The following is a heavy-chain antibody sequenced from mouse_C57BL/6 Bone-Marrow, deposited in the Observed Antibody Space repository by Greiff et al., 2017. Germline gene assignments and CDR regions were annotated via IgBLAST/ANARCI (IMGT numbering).Heavy chain of an antibody. V-gene: IGHV5-6*02. CDR2: ISSGGSYP. Sequence: DVKLVESGGDLVKPGGSLKLSCAASGFTFSSYGMSWVRQTPDKRLEWVATISSGGSYPYYPDSVKGRFTISRDNAKNTLYLQMSSLKSEDTAMYYCARHGDYYGSSYWYFDVWGTETTVTGSS. CDR1: GFTFSSYG. J-gene: IGHJ1*03. D-gene: IGHD1-1*01. CDR3: ARHGDYYGSSYWYFDV.